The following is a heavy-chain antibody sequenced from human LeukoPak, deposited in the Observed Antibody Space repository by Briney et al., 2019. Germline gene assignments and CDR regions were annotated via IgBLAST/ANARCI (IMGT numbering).Heavy chain of an antibody. J-gene: IGHJ3*02. CDR3: ARVMGDYYDSSGYYRRSDVFDI. V-gene: IGHV4-59*01. D-gene: IGHD3-22*01. CDR1: GGSISSYY. Sequence: SETLSLTCSVSGGSISSYYWSWIRQPPGKGLEWIGYIYYSGSTDYNPSLKSRVIISVDASKNQFSLKLSSVTAADTAVYYCARVMGDYYDSSGYYRRSDVFDIWGQGTMLTVSS. CDR2: IYYSGST.